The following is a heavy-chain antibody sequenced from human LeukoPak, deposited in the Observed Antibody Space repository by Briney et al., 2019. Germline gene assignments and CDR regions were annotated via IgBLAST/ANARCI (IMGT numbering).Heavy chain of an antibody. CDR3: ARGTTVTTDYYYYYMDV. CDR2: INPSGGST. CDR1: GYTFTSYY. Sequence: GASVKVSCKASGYTFTSYYMHWVRQAPGQGLEWMGIINPSGGSTSYAQKFQGRVTMTRDMSTSTVYMELSSLRSEDTAVYYCARGTTVTTDYYYYYMDVWGKGTTVTVSS. D-gene: IGHD4-17*01. J-gene: IGHJ6*03. V-gene: IGHV1-46*01.